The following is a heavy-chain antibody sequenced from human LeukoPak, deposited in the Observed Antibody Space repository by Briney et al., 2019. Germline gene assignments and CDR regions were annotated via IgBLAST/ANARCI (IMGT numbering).Heavy chain of an antibody. Sequence: SGPTLVKPTQPLTLTCTFSGFSLSTSGVGVGWIRQPPGKALEWLALIYWDDDKRYSPSLKSRLTITKDTSKNQVVLTMTNMGPVDTATYYCALLLGYCSGGSCYSTQDFDYWGQGTLVTVSS. CDR1: GFSLSTSGVG. CDR3: ALLLGYCSGGSCYSTQDFDY. V-gene: IGHV2-5*02. J-gene: IGHJ4*02. D-gene: IGHD2-15*01. CDR2: IYWDDDK.